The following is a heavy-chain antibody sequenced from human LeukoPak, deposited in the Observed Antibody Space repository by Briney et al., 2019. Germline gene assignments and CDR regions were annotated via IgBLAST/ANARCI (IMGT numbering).Heavy chain of an antibody. D-gene: IGHD3-22*01. CDR3: ARVSYDSSGYYLGSFDY. CDR1: GGSISSGSYY. CDR2: IYTSGST. J-gene: IGHJ4*02. Sequence: SQTLSLTCTVSGGSISSGSYYWSWIRQPAGKGLEWIGRIYTSGSTNYNPSLKSRVTISVDTSKDQFSLKLSSVTAADTAVYYCARVSYDSSGYYLGSFDYWAREPWSPSPQ. V-gene: IGHV4-61*02.